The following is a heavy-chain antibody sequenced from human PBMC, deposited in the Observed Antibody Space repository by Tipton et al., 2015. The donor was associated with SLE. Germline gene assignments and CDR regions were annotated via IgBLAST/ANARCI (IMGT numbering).Heavy chain of an antibody. CDR2: IYYSGST. CDR1: GGSISSHY. Sequence: LRLSCTVSGGSISSHYWSWIRQPPGKGLEWIGYIYYSGSTNYNPSLKSRVTISVDTSKNQFSLKLSSVTAEDTAVYYCARDDETGDYIDYWGQGALVTVSS. V-gene: IGHV4-59*11. J-gene: IGHJ4*02. CDR3: ARDDETGDYIDY.